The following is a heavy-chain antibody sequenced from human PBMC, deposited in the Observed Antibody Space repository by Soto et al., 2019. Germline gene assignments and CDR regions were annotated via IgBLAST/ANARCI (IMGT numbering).Heavy chain of an antibody. CDR3: ASDVWGFTILGGPPKGYAFNI. CDR1: GGTFSSYT. J-gene: IGHJ3*02. D-gene: IGHD3-3*01. Sequence: SVKVSCKASGGTFSSYTISWVRQAPGQGLEWMGRIIPILGIANYAQKFQGRVTITADESTSTAYMELSSLRSEDTAVYYCASDVWGFTILGGPPKGYAFNIGGQGKRVTVS. CDR2: IIPILGIA. V-gene: IGHV1-69*02.